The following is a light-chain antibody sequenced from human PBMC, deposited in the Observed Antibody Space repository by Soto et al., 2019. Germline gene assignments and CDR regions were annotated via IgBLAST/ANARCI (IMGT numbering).Light chain of an antibody. CDR1: QSISGW. Sequence: DSLEPQSPSTLSAYVGDRVTIACRASQSISGWLAWYQQKPGKAPKLLIYKASSLESGVPSRFSGSGSGTEFTLTISSLQPDDFATYYCQQYNSYSTFGQGTKV. CDR3: QQYNSYST. J-gene: IGKJ1*01. CDR2: KAS. V-gene: IGKV1-5*03.